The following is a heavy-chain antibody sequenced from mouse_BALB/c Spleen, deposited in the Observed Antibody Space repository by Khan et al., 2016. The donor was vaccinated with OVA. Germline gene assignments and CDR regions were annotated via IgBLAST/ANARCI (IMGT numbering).Heavy chain of an antibody. CDR2: IDPFSGGT. V-gene: IGHV1S135*01. J-gene: IGHJ3*01. CDR1: GYSFTTYY. CDR3: TRHGYVAWFTY. Sequence: EVQLQESGPELMKPGTSVKISCKASGYSFTTYYIHWVMQSHETSLEWIGYIDPFSGGTTYNQKFKGKATLTADKSSSTAYIHLSNLTSEDSAVYYCTRHGYVAWFTYWGQGTLLTVSA. D-gene: IGHD2-2*01.